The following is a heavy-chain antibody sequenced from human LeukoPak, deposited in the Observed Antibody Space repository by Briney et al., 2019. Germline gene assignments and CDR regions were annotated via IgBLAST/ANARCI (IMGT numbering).Heavy chain of an antibody. J-gene: IGHJ6*03. D-gene: IGHD5-18*01. V-gene: IGHV4-34*01. CDR3: ARGRIQLWPKRGTYYYYYMDV. CDR1: GGSFSGYY. Sequence: ASETLSLTCAVYGGSFSGYYWSWIRQPPGKGLEWIGEINHSGSTNYNPSLKSRVTISVDTSKNQFSLKLSSVTAADTAVYYCARGRIQLWPKRGTYYYYYMDVWGKGTTVTVSS. CDR2: INHSGST.